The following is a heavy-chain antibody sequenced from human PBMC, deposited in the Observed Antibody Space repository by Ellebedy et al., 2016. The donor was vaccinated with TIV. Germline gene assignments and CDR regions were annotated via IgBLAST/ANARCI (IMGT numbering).Heavy chain of an antibody. Sequence: GGSLRLFXLASAFTFNNDWMAWVRQVPGKGLEWVALINPDGSQREYVDSVKGRFTISRDNAQNSLYLQMNSLRAEDTALYYCARDPFNGALDYWGQGTLVTVSS. CDR3: ARDPFNGALDY. CDR1: AFTFNNDW. J-gene: IGHJ4*02. CDR2: INPDGSQR. D-gene: IGHD4-17*01. V-gene: IGHV3-7*01.